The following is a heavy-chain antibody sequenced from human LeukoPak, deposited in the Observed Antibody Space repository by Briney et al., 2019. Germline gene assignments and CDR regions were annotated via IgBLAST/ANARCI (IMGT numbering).Heavy chain of an antibody. CDR2: ISGSGGST. V-gene: IGHV3-23*01. CDR3: AKDRGYCSSTSCYSDGMDA. D-gene: IGHD2-2*01. Sequence: PGGSLRLSCAASGVTFSSYAMSWVRQAPGKGLEWVSAISGSGGSTYYADSVKGRFTISRDNSKNTLYLQMNSLRAEDTAVYYCAKDRGYCSSTSCYSDGMDAWGKGTTVTVSS. J-gene: IGHJ6*04. CDR1: GVTFSSYA.